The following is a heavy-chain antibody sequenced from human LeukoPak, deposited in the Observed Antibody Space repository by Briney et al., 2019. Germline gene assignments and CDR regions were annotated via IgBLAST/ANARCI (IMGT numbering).Heavy chain of an antibody. CDR2: IRYDGSNK. D-gene: IGHD3-10*01. Sequence: PGGSLTLSCAASGFTFSSYGMHWVRQAPGKGLEWVAFIRYDGSNKYYGDSVKGRFTISRDNSKNTLYLKMNSLRAEDTAVYYCAKARGGSGSSFDAFDIWGQGTMVTVSS. CDR1: GFTFSSYG. CDR3: AKARGGSGSSFDAFDI. J-gene: IGHJ3*02. V-gene: IGHV3-30*02.